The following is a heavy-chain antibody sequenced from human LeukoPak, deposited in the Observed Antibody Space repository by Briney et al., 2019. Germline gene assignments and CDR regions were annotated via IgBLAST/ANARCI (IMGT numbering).Heavy chain of an antibody. CDR2: INTDGSST. CDR1: GFTFSGYW. Sequence: GGSLRLSCAASGFTFSGYWMHWVRQAPGKGLVWVSRINTDGSSTSYADSVKGRFTISRDNAKNTLYLQMNSLRAEDTAVYYCARVIPKDGIVGAKWFDPWGQGTLVTVSS. J-gene: IGHJ5*02. V-gene: IGHV3-74*01. CDR3: ARVIPKDGIVGAKWFDP. D-gene: IGHD1-26*01.